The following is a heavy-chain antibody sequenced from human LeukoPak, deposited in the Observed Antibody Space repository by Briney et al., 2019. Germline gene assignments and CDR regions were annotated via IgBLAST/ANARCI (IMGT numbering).Heavy chain of an antibody. Sequence: PGGSLRLSCAASGFTFSSYSMNWVRQAPGKGLEWVSSISSSSSYIYYADSVKGRFTISRDNAKISLYLQMNSLRAEDTAVYYCARDCSGGSCYPRQYYFDYWGQGTLVTVSS. D-gene: IGHD2-15*01. V-gene: IGHV3-21*01. CDR2: ISSSSSYI. CDR3: ARDCSGGSCYPRQYYFDY. CDR1: GFTFSSYS. J-gene: IGHJ4*02.